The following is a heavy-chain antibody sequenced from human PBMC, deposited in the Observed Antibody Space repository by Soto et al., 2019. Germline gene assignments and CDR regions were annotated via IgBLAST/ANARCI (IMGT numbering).Heavy chain of an antibody. D-gene: IGHD3-10*01. CDR2: INGGNGYT. CDR3: ARDTYTSGHSPTRAMDV. J-gene: IGHJ6*02. V-gene: IGHV1-3*01. Sequence: VRQAPGQELEWMGWINGGNGYTKYSRNFQDRVTLTRDTSASTTYMELSSLRSEDTAIFYCARDTYTSGHSPTRAMDVWGQGTTVTVSS.